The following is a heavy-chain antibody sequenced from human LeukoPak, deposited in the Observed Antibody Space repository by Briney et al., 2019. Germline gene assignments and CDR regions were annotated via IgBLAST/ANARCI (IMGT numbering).Heavy chain of an antibody. J-gene: IGHJ4*02. CDR2: INPNSGGT. Sequence: ASVKVSCKTSGYSFTDYYMHWVRQAPGQGLEWMGWINPNSGGTNYAQKFQGRVTMTRDTSISTAYMELSRLRSDDTAVYYCARGIAGVDYWGQGTLVTVSS. V-gene: IGHV1-2*02. CDR3: ARGIAGVDY. CDR1: GYSFTDYY. D-gene: IGHD2-15*01.